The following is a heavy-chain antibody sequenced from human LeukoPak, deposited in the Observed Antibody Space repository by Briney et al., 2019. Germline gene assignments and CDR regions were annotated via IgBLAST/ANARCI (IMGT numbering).Heavy chain of an antibody. J-gene: IGHJ4*02. D-gene: IGHD4-11*01. CDR2: IISDGSSA. CDR3: VRDSNYHPDC. CDR1: GFTFGDYW. Sequence: GGSLRHSCAASGFTFGDYWMHWVRQAPGKGLVWVSRIISDGSSASYADSVKGRFTMSRDNAKNTLHLQMNSLGVEDTAVYYCVRDSNYHPDCWGQGTLVTVSS. V-gene: IGHV3-74*01.